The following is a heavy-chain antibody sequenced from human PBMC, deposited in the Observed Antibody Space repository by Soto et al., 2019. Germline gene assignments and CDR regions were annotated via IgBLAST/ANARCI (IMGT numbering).Heavy chain of an antibody. CDR3: ASALTGTAYFEV. Sequence: QVQLVQSGAEVKKPGASVKVSCKASGYTFTNYHMHWVRQAPGLGLEWMGTINLSGGGTGYTGRLQGRVTMTRGTSTSTGSMELSSLRSEDTAVYYCASALTGTAYFEVWGRGTLVTVSS. CDR2: INLSGGGT. J-gene: IGHJ2*01. V-gene: IGHV1-46*04. CDR1: GYTFTNYH. D-gene: IGHD1-20*01.